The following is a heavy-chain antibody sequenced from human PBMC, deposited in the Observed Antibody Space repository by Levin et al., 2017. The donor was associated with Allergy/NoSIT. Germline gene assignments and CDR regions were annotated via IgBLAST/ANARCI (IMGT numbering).Heavy chain of an antibody. CDR2: ISGSGGST. CDR3: ARIAARPFYFDY. D-gene: IGHD6-6*01. CDR1: GFTFSSYA. J-gene: IGHJ4*02. Sequence: AGGSLRLSCAASGFTFSSYAMSWVRQAPGKGLEWVSAISGSGGSTYYADSVKGRFTISRDNSKNTLYLQMNSLRAEDTAVYYCARIAARPFYFDYWGQGTLVTVSS. V-gene: IGHV3-23*01.